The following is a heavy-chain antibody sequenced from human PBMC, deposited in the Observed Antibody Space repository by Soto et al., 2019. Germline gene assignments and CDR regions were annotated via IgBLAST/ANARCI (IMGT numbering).Heavy chain of an antibody. J-gene: IGHJ4*02. CDR3: AKNLGYCSGGSCYHLDY. D-gene: IGHD2-15*01. CDR2: ISGSGGST. Sequence: GSLRLSCAASGFTFSSYAMSWVRQAPGKGLEWVSAISGSGGSTYYADSVKGRFTISRDNSKNTLYLQMNSLRAEDTAVYYCAKNLGYCSGGSCYHLDYWGQGTLVTVSS. V-gene: IGHV3-23*01. CDR1: GFTFSSYA.